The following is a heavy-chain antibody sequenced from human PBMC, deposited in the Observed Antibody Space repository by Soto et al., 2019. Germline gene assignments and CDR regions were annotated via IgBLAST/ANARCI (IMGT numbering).Heavy chain of an antibody. J-gene: IGHJ6*02. CDR2: IIPIFGTS. CDR1: GCTFSSYA. Sequence: ASVKVSCKASGCTFSSYAISWVRQAPGQGLEWMGGIIPIFGTSNYAQKFQGRVTITADESTSTAYMELSSLRSEDTAVYYCARETMVRGVIYYGMDVWGQGTTVTVSS. D-gene: IGHD3-10*01. CDR3: ARETMVRGVIYYGMDV. V-gene: IGHV1-69*13.